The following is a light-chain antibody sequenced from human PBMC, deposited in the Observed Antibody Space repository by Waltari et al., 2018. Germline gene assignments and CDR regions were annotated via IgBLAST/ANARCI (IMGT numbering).Light chain of an antibody. CDR1: QSINTW. J-gene: IGKJ2*01. V-gene: IGKV1-5*01. Sequence: DIQMTQSPSTLSAAVGDRVTTTCRARQSINTWLAWYQQRPGKAPNLLIYDASRLKSGVPSRFSGSGSGTEFTLTISSLQPDDFATYFCQEFNSFSPFTFGPGTRLEIK. CDR2: DAS. CDR3: QEFNSFSPFT.